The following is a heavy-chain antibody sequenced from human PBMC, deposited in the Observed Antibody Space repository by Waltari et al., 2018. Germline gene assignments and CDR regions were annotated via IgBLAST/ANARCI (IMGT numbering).Heavy chain of an antibody. CDR2: IYNRGAT. D-gene: IGHD2-8*01. CDR3: ARGGGAVLMIYAL. Sequence: QVQLQESGPGLVQPSQTLSLACTVSGDSISSGTYYWSWIRQPAGKGLEWIGRIYNRGATHYNPSLKSRVSISLDTSKNQFSLKLSSVTAADTALYYCARGGGAVLMIYALWGQGTMVTVSS. J-gene: IGHJ3*01. CDR1: GDSISSGTYY. V-gene: IGHV4-61*02.